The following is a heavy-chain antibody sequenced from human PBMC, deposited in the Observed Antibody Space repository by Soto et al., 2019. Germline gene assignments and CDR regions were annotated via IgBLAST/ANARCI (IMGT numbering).Heavy chain of an antibody. D-gene: IGHD6-13*01. J-gene: IGHJ4*02. CDR2: IGFTGDT. CDR1: GFTFSPYD. Sequence: PGGSLRLSCAVSGFTFSPYDMHWVRQATGKGLEWVSTIGFTGDTYYLGSVKGRFTISRENAKNSLYLQMNSLRAGDTAVYYCARGAAAAGLDSWGQGTLVTVSS. V-gene: IGHV3-13*04. CDR3: ARGAAAAGLDS.